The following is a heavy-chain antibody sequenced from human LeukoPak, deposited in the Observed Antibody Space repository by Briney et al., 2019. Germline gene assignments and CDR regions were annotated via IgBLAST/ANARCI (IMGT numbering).Heavy chain of an antibody. V-gene: IGHV4-61*02. CDR3: ATQSATYYYYYMDV. Sequence: SETLSLTCTVSGGSISSGSYYRSWIRQPAGKGLEWIGRIYTSGSTNYNPSLKSRVTISVDTSKNQFSLKLSSVTAADTAVYYCATQSATYYYYYMDVWGKGTTVTVSS. J-gene: IGHJ6*03. CDR1: GGSISSGSYY. CDR2: IYTSGST. D-gene: IGHD2-15*01.